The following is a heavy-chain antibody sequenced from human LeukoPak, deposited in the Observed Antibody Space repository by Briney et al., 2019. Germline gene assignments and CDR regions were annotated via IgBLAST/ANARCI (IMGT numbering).Heavy chain of an antibody. CDR2: ISYDGSNK. CDR3: ARDTTVKSYYYYGMDV. J-gene: IGHJ6*02. CDR1: GFTFSSYA. V-gene: IGHV3-30-3*01. Sequence: PGGSLRLSCAASGFTFSSYAMHWVRQAPGKGLEWVAVISYDGSNKYYADSVEGRFTIFRDNSKNTLYLQMNSLRAEDTAVYYCARDTTVKSYYYYGMDVWGQGTTVTVSS. D-gene: IGHD4-17*01.